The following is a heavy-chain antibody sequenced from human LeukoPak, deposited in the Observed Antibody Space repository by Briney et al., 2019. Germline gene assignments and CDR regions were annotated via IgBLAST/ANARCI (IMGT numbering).Heavy chain of an antibody. V-gene: IGHV3-48*03. J-gene: IGHJ6*01. Sequence: GGSLRLSRAASGFTFSSYEMNWVRQAPGKGLEWVSYISSSGSTIYYADSVKGRFSISIANAKYSLYLQMHSMSLEDTAVDYYASASAMAAQTYYDYGTDVWGQGTTVSASS. CDR3: ASASAMAAQTYYDYGTDV. D-gene: IGHD5-18*01. CDR1: GFTFSSYE. CDR2: ISSSGSTI.